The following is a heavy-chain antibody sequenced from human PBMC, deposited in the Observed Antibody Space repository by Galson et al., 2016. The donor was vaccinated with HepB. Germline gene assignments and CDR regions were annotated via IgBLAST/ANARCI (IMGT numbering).Heavy chain of an antibody. D-gene: IGHD2-21*01. Sequence: SETLSLTCAVSGASITSSHWWSWVRQPPGKGLEWIGEIFPSGSTNYIPALRSRLSISLDKSENQFSLKMTSVTAADTAVYYCARQDLWSIEYWGQGILVTVSS. J-gene: IGHJ4*02. CDR2: IFPSGST. V-gene: IGHV4-4*02. CDR1: GASITSSHW. CDR3: ARQDLWSIEY.